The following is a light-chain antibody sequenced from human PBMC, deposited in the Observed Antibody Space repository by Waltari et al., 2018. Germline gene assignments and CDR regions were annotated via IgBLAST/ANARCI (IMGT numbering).Light chain of an antibody. CDR1: QSISHW. J-gene: IGKJ4*01. CDR3: QRYDDYPPT. Sequence: DIQMTQSPPTLSASVGDRVTITCRASQSISHWLAWYQQKPGKAPKLLISKASSLEKEVPSRFSGSGSGTEFTLTINNLQPDDFATFYCQRYDDYPPTFGGGTKVEIK. CDR2: KAS. V-gene: IGKV1-5*03.